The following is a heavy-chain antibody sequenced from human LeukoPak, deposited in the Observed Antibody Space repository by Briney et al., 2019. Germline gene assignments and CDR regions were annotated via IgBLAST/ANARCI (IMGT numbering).Heavy chain of an antibody. J-gene: IGHJ5*02. D-gene: IGHD3-22*01. CDR3: ARAGTPITMIVVESNWFAP. V-gene: IGHV4-59*01. Sequence: SETLSLTRTVSGGSIRSYYWSWIRQPPGKGLEWIGYIYYSGSTNYNPSLKSRVTMSVDTSKNQFSLRLSPVTAADTAVYYCARAGTPITMIVVESNWFAPWGQGTLVTVSS. CDR1: GGSIRSYY. CDR2: IYYSGST.